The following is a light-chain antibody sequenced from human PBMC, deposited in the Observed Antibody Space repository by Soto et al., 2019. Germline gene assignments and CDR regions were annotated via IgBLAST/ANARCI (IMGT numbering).Light chain of an antibody. J-gene: IGKJ1*01. V-gene: IGKV3-15*01. CDR3: QQYSNWPSWT. CDR2: GAS. Sequence: EIRMTRSPATLSVSPGERATVSCRASQGVSSNLAWYQQKPGQAPRLLIYGASTRATGIPARFSGSGSGTEFTLTISSLQSEDFAVYYCQQYSNWPSWTFGQGTKVDI. CDR1: QGVSSN.